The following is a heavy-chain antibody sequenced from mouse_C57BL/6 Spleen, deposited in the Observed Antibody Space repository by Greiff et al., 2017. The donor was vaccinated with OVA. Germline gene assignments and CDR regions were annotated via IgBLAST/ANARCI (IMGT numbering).Heavy chain of an antibody. Sequence: EVQLQQSGAELVRPGASVKLSCTASGFNIKDDYMHWVKQRPEQGLEWIGWIDPENGDTEYASKFQGKATITADTSSNTASLQLSSLTSEDTAVYYCTTSYYLVDYWGQGTTLTVSS. CDR1: GFNIKDDY. J-gene: IGHJ2*01. V-gene: IGHV14-4*01. CDR3: TTSYYLVDY. D-gene: IGHD2-12*01. CDR2: IDPENGDT.